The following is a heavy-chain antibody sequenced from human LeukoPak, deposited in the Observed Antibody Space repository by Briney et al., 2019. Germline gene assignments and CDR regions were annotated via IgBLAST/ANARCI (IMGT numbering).Heavy chain of an antibody. J-gene: IGHJ4*02. Sequence: SETLSLTCTVSVGSISSGGYYWSWIRQHPGKGLEWIGCIYCSGSTYYNPSLKSQVTISVDTSKTKFSLKLSFVTAAATAVYYCARAPQQPLFDYWGQGTLVTVSS. CDR3: ARAPQQPLFDY. CDR1: VGSISSGGYY. CDR2: IYCSGST. V-gene: IGHV4-31*01. D-gene: IGHD6-13*01.